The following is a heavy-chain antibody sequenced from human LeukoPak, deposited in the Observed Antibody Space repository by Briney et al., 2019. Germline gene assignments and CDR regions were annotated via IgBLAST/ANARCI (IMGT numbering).Heavy chain of an antibody. J-gene: IGHJ4*02. CDR1: GYSIGSGYY. CDR3: ARDSDY. Sequence: SETLSLTCSVPGYSIGSGYYWGWIRQPPGKGLEWIGSIYHSGNSYYNPSLKSRVTISVDTSKNQLSLKLSSVTAADTAVYFCARDSDYWGQGTLVTVSS. CDR2: IYHSGNS. V-gene: IGHV4-38-2*02.